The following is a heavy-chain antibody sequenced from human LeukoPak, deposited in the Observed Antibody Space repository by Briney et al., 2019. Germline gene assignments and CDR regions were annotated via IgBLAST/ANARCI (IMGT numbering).Heavy chain of an antibody. J-gene: IGHJ6*02. V-gene: IGHV3-30*02. CDR2: IRYDGSNK. Sequence: AGGSLRLSCAASGFTLSSYGMHWVRQAPGKGLEWVAFIRYDGSNKYYADSVKGRFTISRDNSKNTLYLQMNSLRAEDTAVYYCAKSESYYGSGSYRYYYYYYGMDVWGQGTTVTVSS. CDR1: GFTLSSYG. CDR3: AKSESYYGSGSYRYYYYYYGMDV. D-gene: IGHD3-10*01.